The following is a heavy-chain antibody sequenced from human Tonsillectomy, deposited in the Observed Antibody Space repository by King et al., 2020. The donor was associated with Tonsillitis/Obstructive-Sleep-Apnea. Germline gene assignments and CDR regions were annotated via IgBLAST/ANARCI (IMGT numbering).Heavy chain of an antibody. J-gene: IGHJ4*02. D-gene: IGHD3-10*01. Sequence: QLVQSGAEVKKPGESLRISCKGSGYNFANYWISWVRQMPGKGLQWMGRIDPSDSFIDYSPSFQGHVTYSTYDSITTAYLQWSSLKASDTAMYYCASYGSGSFFPHIWGQGTLVTVSS. CDR3: ASYGSGSFFPHI. CDR2: IDPSDSFI. CDR1: GYNFANYW. V-gene: IGHV5-10-1*01.